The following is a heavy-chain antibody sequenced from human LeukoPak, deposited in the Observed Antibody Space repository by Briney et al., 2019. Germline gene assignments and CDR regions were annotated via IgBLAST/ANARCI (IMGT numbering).Heavy chain of an antibody. CDR3: ARSTIQIAAGTDY. CDR1: GFPFSSYA. CDR2: ISGTGGRT. D-gene: IGHD6-25*01. V-gene: IGHV3-23*01. J-gene: IGHJ4*02. Sequence: PGGSLRLSCAASGFPFSSYAMSWVRQAPGKGLEWVSAISGTGGRTYFADSVKGRFNISRDNSKNTLYLQMNSLRAEDTAVYYCARSTIQIAAGTDYWGQGTLVTVSS.